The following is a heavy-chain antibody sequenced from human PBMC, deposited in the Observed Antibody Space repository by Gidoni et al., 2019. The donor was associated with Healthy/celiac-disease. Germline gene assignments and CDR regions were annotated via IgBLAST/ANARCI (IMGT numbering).Heavy chain of an antibody. CDR3: ARAHTSPYYYGSGSYYNYLDY. Sequence: QVQLAASGGGVVQLGRPLRLFCSASGVFFSSYCLRWVRQAQGKGLGWVAVIWYDGSNKYYADSVKGRFTISRDNSKNTLYLQMNSLRAEDTAVYYCARAHTSPYYYGSGSYYNYLDYWGQGTLVTVSS. CDR2: IWYDGSNK. D-gene: IGHD3-10*01. J-gene: IGHJ4*02. CDR1: GVFFSSYC. V-gene: IGHV3-33*01.